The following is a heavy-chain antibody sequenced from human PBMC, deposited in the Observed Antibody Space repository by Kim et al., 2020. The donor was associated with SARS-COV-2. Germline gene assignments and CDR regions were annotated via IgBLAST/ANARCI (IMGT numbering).Heavy chain of an antibody. D-gene: IGHD3-9*01. V-gene: IGHV4-39*01. Sequence: RVTISVDTSKNQFSLKLSSVTAADTAVYYCARSSLVLRYFDWSYVGYFDYWGQGTLVTVSS. CDR3: ARSSLVLRYFDWSYVGYFDY. J-gene: IGHJ4*02.